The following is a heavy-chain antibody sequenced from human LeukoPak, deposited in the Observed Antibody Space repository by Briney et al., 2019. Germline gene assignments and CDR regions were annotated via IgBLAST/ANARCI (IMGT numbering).Heavy chain of an antibody. CDR1: GASISSFY. V-gene: IGHV4-4*07. CDR2: IYNSGST. CDR3: AREIIRGSDYEANLDY. D-gene: IGHD1-26*01. J-gene: IGHJ4*02. Sequence: PSETLSLTCTVPGASISSFYWTWIRPPAGKGLEWIGRIYNSGSTNYNPSLKSRVTMSLDTSNNQFSLRLSSVTAADTAVYYCAREIIRGSDYEANLDYWGRGTLVTVSA.